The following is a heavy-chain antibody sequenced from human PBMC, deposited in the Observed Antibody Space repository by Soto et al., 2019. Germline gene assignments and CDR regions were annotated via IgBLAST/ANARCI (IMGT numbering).Heavy chain of an antibody. CDR1: GFTFSNYG. Sequence: QVQLVESGGGVVQPGRSLRLSCAASGFTFSNYGMHWVRQAPGKGLEWVAVISKDGSNKYYADTVKGRFTISRDNSKNTLYLQMNSLRAEDTAVYYCAKAPCASQEIRRNYYYYYGMDVWGQGTTVTVSS. V-gene: IGHV3-30*18. D-gene: IGHD3-16*01. CDR3: AKAPCASQEIRRNYYYYYGMDV. CDR2: ISKDGSNK. J-gene: IGHJ6*02.